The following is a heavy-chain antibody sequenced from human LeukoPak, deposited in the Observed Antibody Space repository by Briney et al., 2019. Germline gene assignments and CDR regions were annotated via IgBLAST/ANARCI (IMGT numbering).Heavy chain of an antibody. D-gene: IGHD2-2*01. J-gene: IGHJ6*03. Sequence: PGGSLRLSCAASGFTFSRYDMSWVRQAPGKGLEWVSAISTNGGSTHYADSVKGRFTISRDNSKNTLYLQMNSLRAEDTAVYYCAREGPCSSTSCWYYMDVWGKGTTVTVSS. CDR1: GFTFSRYD. CDR3: AREGPCSSTSCWYYMDV. CDR2: ISTNGGST. V-gene: IGHV3-23*01.